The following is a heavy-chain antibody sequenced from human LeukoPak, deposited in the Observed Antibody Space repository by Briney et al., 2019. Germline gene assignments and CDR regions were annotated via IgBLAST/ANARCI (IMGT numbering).Heavy chain of an antibody. V-gene: IGHV1-46*01. Sequence: ASVKVSCKASGYTLTTYYMHWVRQAPGQGLEWMGIINPSSGSTTYAQSFQGRVTMTRDTSTTTVYMELSSLRSEDTAVYYCARGRIPATRSYFDYWGQGTLVTVSS. J-gene: IGHJ4*02. D-gene: IGHD6-13*01. CDR1: GYTLTTYY. CDR3: ARGRIPATRSYFDY. CDR2: INPSSGST.